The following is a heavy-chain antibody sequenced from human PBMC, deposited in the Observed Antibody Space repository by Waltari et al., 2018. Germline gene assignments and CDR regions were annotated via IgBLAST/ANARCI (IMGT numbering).Heavy chain of an antibody. CDR3: VRESPFEPRGWFDP. CDR1: GFMVFSYR. V-gene: IGHV3-21*01. CDR2: FSGSGTYI. Sequence: EVQLVESGGGLVKPGGSLRLSCSASGFMVFSYRMNWVRQAPGRGLEWCSSFSGSGTYIYYADSVKGRFTISRDNAENSLILQMNSLRVEDTAVYYCVRESPFEPRGWFDPWGQGTLVTVSS. D-gene: IGHD3-9*01. J-gene: IGHJ5*02.